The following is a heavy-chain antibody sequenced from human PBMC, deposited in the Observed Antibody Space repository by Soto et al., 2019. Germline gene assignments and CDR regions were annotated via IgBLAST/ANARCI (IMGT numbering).Heavy chain of an antibody. Sequence: EVQLVESGGGLIQPGGSLRLSCAASGFTVSSNYMSWVRQAPGKGLEWVSVIYSGGSTYYADSVKGRFTISRDNSKNTLDLQMNSLSAEDTAVYYCARSRDSSGYYYGAYFDYWGQGTLVTVSS. CDR2: IYSGGST. J-gene: IGHJ4*02. CDR3: ARSRDSSGYYYGAYFDY. CDR1: GFTVSSNY. V-gene: IGHV3-53*01. D-gene: IGHD3-22*01.